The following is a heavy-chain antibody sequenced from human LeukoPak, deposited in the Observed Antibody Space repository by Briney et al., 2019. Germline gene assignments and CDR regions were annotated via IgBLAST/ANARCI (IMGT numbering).Heavy chain of an antibody. Sequence: GRSLRLSCAASGFTFSRHAMHWVRQAPGKGLEWVAVISYDGSNEYYADSVKGRFTISRDNSKNTLYLQMNSLRAEDTAVYYCARESHTSTTFDYWGQGTLVTVSS. V-gene: IGHV3-30-3*01. CDR1: GFTFSRHA. CDR3: ARESHTSTTFDY. D-gene: IGHD1-1*01. CDR2: ISYDGSNE. J-gene: IGHJ4*02.